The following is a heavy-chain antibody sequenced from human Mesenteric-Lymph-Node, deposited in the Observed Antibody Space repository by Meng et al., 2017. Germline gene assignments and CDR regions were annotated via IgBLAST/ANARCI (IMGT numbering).Heavy chain of an antibody. D-gene: IGHD4-23*01. Sequence: GESLKISCAASGFTFSSYEMNWVRQAPGKGLEWVSYISSSGSTIYYADSVKGRFTISRDNAKNSLYLQMNSLRAEDTAVYYCARGCTVVTPGDEYFQHWGQGTLVTVSS. V-gene: IGHV3-48*03. CDR3: ARGCTVVTPGDEYFQH. J-gene: IGHJ1*01. CDR1: GFTFSSYE. CDR2: ISSSGSTI.